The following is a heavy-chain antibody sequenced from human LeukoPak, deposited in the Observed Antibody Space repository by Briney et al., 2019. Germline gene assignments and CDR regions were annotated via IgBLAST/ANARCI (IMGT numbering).Heavy chain of an antibody. V-gene: IGHV3-23*01. CDR1: GLNVKNNY. Sequence: GGSLRLSCVTSGLNVKNNYMFWVRQSPVKGLEWVSAIGGSGGKTFYAESVKGRFTISRDISKNTLFLQMDSLRAEDTAIYYCAKTNYFDSSGDKPYTTHFDYWGQGTLVTVSS. CDR3: AKTNYFDSSGDKPYTTHFDY. D-gene: IGHD3-22*01. J-gene: IGHJ4*02. CDR2: IGGSGGKT.